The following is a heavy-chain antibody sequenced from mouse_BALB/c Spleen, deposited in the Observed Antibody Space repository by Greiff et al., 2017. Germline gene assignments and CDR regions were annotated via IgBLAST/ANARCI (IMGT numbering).Heavy chain of an antibody. D-gene: IGHD2-4*01. CDR1: GFTFSSYY. J-gene: IGHJ4*01. CDR2: INSNGGST. Sequence: EVQRVESGGGLVRLGGSLKLSCAASGFTFSSYYMSWVRQTPEKRLELVAAINSNGGSTNYPDTVKGRFTLSRDNAKNTLYLQMSRLKSEDTALYYCARQGLRYYAMDYWGQGTSVTVSS. V-gene: IGHV5-6-2*01. CDR3: ARQGLRYYAMDY.